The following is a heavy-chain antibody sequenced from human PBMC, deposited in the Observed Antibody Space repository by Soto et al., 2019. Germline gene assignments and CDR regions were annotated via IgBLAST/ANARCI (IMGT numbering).Heavy chain of an antibody. D-gene: IGHD6-6*01. CDR2: ISSSGSTI. V-gene: IGHV3-11*01. Sequence: GGSLRLSCAASGFTFSDYYMSWIRQAPGKGLEWVSYISSSGSTIYYADSVKGRFTISRDNAKNSLYLQMNSLRAEDTAVYYCARAADYSSSSYYYYYYMDVWGKGTTVTVSS. CDR1: GFTFSDYY. J-gene: IGHJ6*03. CDR3: ARAADYSSSSYYYYYYMDV.